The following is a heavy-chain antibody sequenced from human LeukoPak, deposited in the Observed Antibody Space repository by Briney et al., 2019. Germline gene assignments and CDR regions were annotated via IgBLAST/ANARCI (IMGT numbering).Heavy chain of an antibody. CDR1: GFIYVDYT. CDR3: ARDGWGNDFDY. V-gene: IGHV3-21*01. J-gene: IGHJ4*02. D-gene: IGHD1-1*01. Sequence: PGWSLSLSCAASGFIYVDYTVHGVRQAPGKGLAWVSSISSSSSYIYYADSVKGRFTISRDNAKNSLYLQMNSLRAEDTAVYYCARDGWGNDFDYWGQGTLVTVPS. CDR2: ISSSSSYI.